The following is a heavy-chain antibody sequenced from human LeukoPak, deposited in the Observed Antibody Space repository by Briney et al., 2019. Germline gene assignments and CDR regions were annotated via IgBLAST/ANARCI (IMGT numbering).Heavy chain of an antibody. J-gene: IGHJ4*02. CDR2: ISAYNGNT. V-gene: IGHV1-18*01. Sequence: GASVKVSCKASGYTSTSYGISWVRQAPGQGLEWMGWISAYNGNTNYAQKLQGRVTMTTDTSTSTAYMELRSLRSDDTAVYYCARDSKWLRFWRLGNYWGQGTLVTVSS. CDR1: GYTSTSYG. D-gene: IGHD5-12*01. CDR3: ARDSKWLRFWRLGNY.